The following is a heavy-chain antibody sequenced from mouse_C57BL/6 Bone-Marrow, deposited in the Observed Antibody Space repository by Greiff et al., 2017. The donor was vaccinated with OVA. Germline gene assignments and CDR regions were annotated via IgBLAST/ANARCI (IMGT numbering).Heavy chain of an antibody. CDR2: IDPSDSET. V-gene: IGHV1-52*01. Sequence: VQLQQPGAELVRPGSSVKLSCKASGYTFTSYWMHWVKQRPIQGLEWIGNIDPSDSETHYNQKFKDKATLTVDKSSSTAYMQLSSLTSEDSAVYYCARRGGYHWYFDVWGTGTTVTVSS. CDR1: GYTFTSYW. D-gene: IGHD1-1*02. J-gene: IGHJ1*03. CDR3: ARRGGYHWYFDV.